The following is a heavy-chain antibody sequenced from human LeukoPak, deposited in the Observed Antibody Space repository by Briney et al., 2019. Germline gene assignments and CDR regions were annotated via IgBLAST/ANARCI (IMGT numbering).Heavy chain of an antibody. J-gene: IGHJ6*02. CDR2: INHSGST. CDR1: GGSFSGYY. D-gene: IGHD3-10*01. V-gene: IGHV4-34*01. CDR3: ARGPFLSYYADV. Sequence: SETLSLTCAVYGGSFSGYYWSWISHPPGKGLEWIAQINHSGSTNYNPSLKSRVTISVDTSKNQFSLKLSSVTAADTAVYYCARGPFLSYYADVWGQGTPVTVSS.